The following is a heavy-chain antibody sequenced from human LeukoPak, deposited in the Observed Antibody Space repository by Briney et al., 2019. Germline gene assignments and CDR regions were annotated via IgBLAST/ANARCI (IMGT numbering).Heavy chain of an antibody. J-gene: IGHJ1*01. V-gene: IGHV3-23*01. D-gene: IGHD3-22*01. CDR1: VFTFSDYA. Sequence: PGGSLRLACAASVFTFSDYAMSWVRQAPGKGLEWVSTISGGGGSTYYADSVRGRFTISRDNSKDTLSLQMNSLRAEDTAVYYCAKAPSDNTGYWYFHHWGQGTLVTVSS. CDR2: ISGGGGST. CDR3: AKAPSDNTGYWYFHH.